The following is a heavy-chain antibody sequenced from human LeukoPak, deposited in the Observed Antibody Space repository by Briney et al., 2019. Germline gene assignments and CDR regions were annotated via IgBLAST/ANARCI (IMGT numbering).Heavy chain of an antibody. Sequence: GESLKISCKGSGYSFNNYWINWVRQVPGKGLEWMGIIYPGDSDTRYSPSFQGQVTISADKSVSTAYLQCSSLKASDTAMYYCARSIPAVQTYSSFGGYYGMDVWGQGTTVTVSS. J-gene: IGHJ6*02. CDR1: GYSFNNYW. CDR2: IYPGDSDT. CDR3: ARSIPAVQTYSSFGGYYGMDV. D-gene: IGHD6-6*01. V-gene: IGHV5-51*01.